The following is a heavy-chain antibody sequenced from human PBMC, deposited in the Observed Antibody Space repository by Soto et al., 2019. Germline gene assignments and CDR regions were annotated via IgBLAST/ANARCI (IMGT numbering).Heavy chain of an antibody. CDR2: IYYSGST. CDR3: ARDTGTGYQSNWFDP. CDR1: GGSISSGGYY. V-gene: IGHV4-31*03. D-gene: IGHD3-9*01. Sequence: SETLSLTCTVSGGSISSGGYYWSWIRQHPGKGLEWIGYIYYSGSTYYNPSLKSRVTISVDTSKNQFSLKLSSVTAADTAVYYCARDTGTGYQSNWFDPWGQGTLVTVSS. J-gene: IGHJ5*02.